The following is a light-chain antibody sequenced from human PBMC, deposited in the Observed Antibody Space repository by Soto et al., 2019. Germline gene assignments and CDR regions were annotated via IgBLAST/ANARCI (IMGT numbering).Light chain of an antibody. J-gene: IGLJ1*01. CDR2: DVS. Sequence: QSALTQPASVSGSPGQSITISCTGTSSDVGAYNYDSWYQQYPGEAPKVIIYDVSHRPAGVCDRFSGSKSGNTASLTIAGLHSQCEADYYCSSYTSATTYVFGTGTKLTVL. V-gene: IGLV2-14*01. CDR3: SSYTSATTYV. CDR1: SSDVGAYNY.